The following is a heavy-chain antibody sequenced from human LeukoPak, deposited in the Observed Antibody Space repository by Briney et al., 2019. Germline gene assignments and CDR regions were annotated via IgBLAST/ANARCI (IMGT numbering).Heavy chain of an antibody. Sequence: SGGSLRLSCAASGFTLSNLWMSWVRQAPGKGLKWVANIKQDGSEKYYVDSVKGRFTISRDNAQNSLYLQMNSLRAEDTAIYYCATSTAAAGTDWGQGTLVTVSS. D-gene: IGHD6-13*01. CDR2: IKQDGSEK. V-gene: IGHV3-7*03. CDR3: ATSTAAAGTD. CDR1: GFTLSNLW. J-gene: IGHJ4*02.